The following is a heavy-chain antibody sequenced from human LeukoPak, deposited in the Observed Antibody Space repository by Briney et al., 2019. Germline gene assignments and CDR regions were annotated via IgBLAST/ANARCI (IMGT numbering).Heavy chain of an antibody. J-gene: IGHJ1*01. Sequence: SETLSLTCTVSGGSISTFYWSWIRQPPGKGLEGIGYIYYNGNTNYNPSLKSRVTISVDTSKNQFSLRLNSVTAADSAVYYCARTDSGAYFTYFNQWGQGTLVTVSS. CDR2: IYYNGNT. CDR1: GGSISTFY. D-gene: IGHD3-22*01. V-gene: IGHV4-59*01. CDR3: ARTDSGAYFTYFNQ.